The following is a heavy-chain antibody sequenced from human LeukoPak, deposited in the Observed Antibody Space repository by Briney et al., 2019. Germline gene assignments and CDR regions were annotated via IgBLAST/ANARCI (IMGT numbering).Heavy chain of an antibody. CDR3: ARDRGGRYFDWLLPYFDY. CDR1: GFTFDDYA. J-gene: IGHJ4*02. D-gene: IGHD3-9*01. Sequence: PGRSLRLSCAASGFTFDDYAMHWVRQAPGKGLEWVSGISWNSGSIGYAGSVKGRFTISRDNAKNSLYLQMNSLRAEDTAVYYCARDRGGRYFDWLLPYFDYWGQGTLVTVSS. CDR2: ISWNSGSI. V-gene: IGHV3-9*01.